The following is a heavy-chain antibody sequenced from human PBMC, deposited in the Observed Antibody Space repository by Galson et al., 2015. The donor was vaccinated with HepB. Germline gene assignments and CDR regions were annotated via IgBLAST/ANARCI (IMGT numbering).Heavy chain of an antibody. V-gene: IGHV4-30-4*01. CDR2: ISYSGST. CDR1: GSSISSADYY. CDR3: ARGRHHAFDV. Sequence: TMSLTCTVSGSSISSADYYWSWIRQTPGKGLEWIGYISYSGSTYYNQSLTGRVTKSLDTSKNQFSLKLSSVTAADTAVYYCARGRHHAFDVWGQGTKVTVS. J-gene: IGHJ3*01. D-gene: IGHD6-6*01.